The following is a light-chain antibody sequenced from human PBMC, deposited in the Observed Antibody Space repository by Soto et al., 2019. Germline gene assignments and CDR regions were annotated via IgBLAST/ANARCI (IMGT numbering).Light chain of an antibody. CDR2: GAS. CDR3: QQYGSSMRT. CDR1: QSVSSN. Sequence: EIVLTQSPGTLSLSPGERATLSCRASQSVSSNLAWYQQNPGQAPRLLIYGASTRATGIPARFSGSGSGTDFTLTISRLEPEDFAVYYCQQYGSSMRTFGQGTKVDIK. V-gene: IGKV3-20*01. J-gene: IGKJ1*01.